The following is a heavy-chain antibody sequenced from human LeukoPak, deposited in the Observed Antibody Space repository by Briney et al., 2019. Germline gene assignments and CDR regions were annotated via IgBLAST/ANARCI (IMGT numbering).Heavy chain of an antibody. CDR1: GGTFSSYA. CDR2: MNPNSGNT. V-gene: IGHV1-8*03. Sequence: ASVKVSCKASGGTFSSYAINWVRQATGQGLEWMGWMNPNSGNTGYAQKFQGRVTITRNTSISTAYMELSSLRSEDTAVYYCARVQRSYYANWFDPWGQGTLVTVSS. J-gene: IGHJ5*02. D-gene: IGHD1-26*01. CDR3: ARVQRSYYANWFDP.